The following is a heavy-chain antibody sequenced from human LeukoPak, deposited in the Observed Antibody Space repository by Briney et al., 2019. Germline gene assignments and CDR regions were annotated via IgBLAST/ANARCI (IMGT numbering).Heavy chain of an antibody. CDR2: IWYDGSNK. V-gene: IGHV3-33*01. J-gene: IGHJ4*02. CDR1: GFTFSSYG. CDR3: ARIYGSGSSKSDNFDY. D-gene: IGHD3-10*01. Sequence: GRSLRLSCAASGFTFSSYGVHWVRQAPGKGLEWVAVIWYDGSNKYYADSVKGRFTISRDNSKNTLYLQMNSLRAEDTAVYYCARIYGSGSSKSDNFDYWGQGTLVTVSS.